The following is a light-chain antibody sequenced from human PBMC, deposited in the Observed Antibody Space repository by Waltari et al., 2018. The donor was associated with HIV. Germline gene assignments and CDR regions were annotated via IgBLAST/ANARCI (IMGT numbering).Light chain of an antibody. CDR3: CSYAGTYTSFV. Sequence: QSALTQPRSVSGSPGQSVTISCTGTSRHVGGSNSVSWYQQPPGKAPLVIIHDGIKRPSGVPDRFSGSKSGNTASLTISGLQAEDEAHYYCCSYAGTYTSFVFGAGTKVTVL. CDR1: SRHVGGSNS. V-gene: IGLV2-11*01. J-gene: IGLJ1*01. CDR2: DGI.